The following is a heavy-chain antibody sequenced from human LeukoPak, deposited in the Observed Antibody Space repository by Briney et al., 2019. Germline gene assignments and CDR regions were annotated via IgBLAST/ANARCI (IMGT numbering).Heavy chain of an antibody. V-gene: IGHV3-30*03. D-gene: IGHD4-17*01. CDR2: ISYDGSNK. Sequence: GGSLRLSCAASGFTFSSYGMHWVRQAPGKGLEWVAVISYDGSNKYYADSVKGRFTISRDSSKNTLYLQMNSLRAEDTAVYSCAGGDYGRFDNWGQGTLVTVSS. J-gene: IGHJ4*02. CDR3: AGGDYGRFDN. CDR1: GFTFSSYG.